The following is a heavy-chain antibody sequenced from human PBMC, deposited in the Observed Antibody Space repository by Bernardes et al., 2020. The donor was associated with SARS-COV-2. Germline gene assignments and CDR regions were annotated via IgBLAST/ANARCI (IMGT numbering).Heavy chain of an antibody. V-gene: IGHV3-48*01. CDR1: GFIFTTYS. J-gene: IGHJ4*02. CDR2: ISSGGDTI. D-gene: IGHD2-15*01. Sequence: GSLRLSCVGSGFIFTTYSMSWVRQAPGNGLEWLLFISSGGDTIHDADSVRGRFTVSRDDAKNSVYLQMNSLRAEDTAVYYCARGWRENSFDYWGQGALVTVSS. CDR3: ARGWRENSFDY.